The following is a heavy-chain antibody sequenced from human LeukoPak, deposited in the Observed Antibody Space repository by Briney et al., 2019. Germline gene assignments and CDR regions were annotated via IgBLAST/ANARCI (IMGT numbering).Heavy chain of an antibody. CDR3: ATQRATYCGGDCPRHNAFDI. V-gene: IGHV1-24*01. J-gene: IGHJ3*02. CDR2: LDPEDGET. D-gene: IGHD2-21*01. Sequence: ASVKVSCKVSGYTLTELSMHWVRQAPGKGLEWMGGLDPEDGETIYAQKFQGRVTMTEDTSTDTAYMELSSLRSEDTAVYYCATQRATYCGGDCPRHNAFDIWGQGTMVTVSS. CDR1: GYTLTELS.